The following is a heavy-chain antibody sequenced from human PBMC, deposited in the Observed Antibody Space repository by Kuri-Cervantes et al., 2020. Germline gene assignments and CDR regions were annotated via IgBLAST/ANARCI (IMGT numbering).Heavy chain of an antibody. J-gene: IGHJ2*01. V-gene: IGHV4-34*01. Sequence: SETLSLTCAVYGGSFSGYYWSWIRQPPGKGLERIGEINHSGSTNYNPSLKSRVTISVDTSKNQFSLKLSSVTAADTAVYYCARAYYCSGANCYGWYFDLWGRGTLVTVSS. D-gene: IGHD2-15*01. CDR3: ARAYYCSGANCYGWYFDL. CDR1: GGSFSGYY. CDR2: INHSGST.